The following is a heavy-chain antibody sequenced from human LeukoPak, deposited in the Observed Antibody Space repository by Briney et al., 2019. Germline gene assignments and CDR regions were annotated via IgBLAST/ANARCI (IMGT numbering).Heavy chain of an antibody. J-gene: IGHJ4*02. CDR1: GGTISSSY. Sequence: SETLSLTCTVSGGTISSSYWSWIRQPPGKGLEWNGYIEYSGNTNYNPSLKSRVTISVERSKNQFPLKLSSVTMADTAVYYCARATSYGDYVDYWGQGTLVTVSS. V-gene: IGHV4-59*08. CDR3: ARATSYGDYVDY. CDR2: IEYSGNT. D-gene: IGHD4-17*01.